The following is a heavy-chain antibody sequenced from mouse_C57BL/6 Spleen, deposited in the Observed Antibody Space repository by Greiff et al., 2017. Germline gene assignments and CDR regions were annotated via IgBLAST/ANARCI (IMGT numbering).Heavy chain of an antibody. J-gene: IGHJ2*01. CDR1: GFTFSDYY. D-gene: IGHD3-3*01. CDR2: INYDGSST. CDR3: ARERGTGYFDY. V-gene: IGHV5-16*01. Sequence: EVQLQESEGGLVQPGSSMKLSCTASGFTFSDYYMAWVRQVPEKGLEWVANINYDGSSTYYLDSLKSRFIISRDNAKNILYLQMSSLKSEDTATYYCARERGTGYFDYWGQGTTLTVSS.